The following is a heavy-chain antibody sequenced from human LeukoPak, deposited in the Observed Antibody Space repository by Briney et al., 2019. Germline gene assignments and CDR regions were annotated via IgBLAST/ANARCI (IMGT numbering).Heavy chain of an antibody. D-gene: IGHD2-15*01. J-gene: IGHJ4*02. CDR1: GGTLRRYA. Sequence: GASVKVSCKASGGTLRRYAISWVRQAPGQGLEWMGGIIAIFGTANYAQKFQGRVTITADESTSTAYMELRSLRSDDTAVYYCARAVRWQLATNYFDYWGQGTLVTVSS. CDR3: ARAVRWQLATNYFDY. V-gene: IGHV1-69*13. CDR2: IIAIFGTA.